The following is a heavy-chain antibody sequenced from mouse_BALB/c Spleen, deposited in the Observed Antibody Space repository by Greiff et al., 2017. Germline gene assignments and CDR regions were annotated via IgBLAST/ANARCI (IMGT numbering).Heavy chain of an antibody. CDR2: IRNKANGYPT. CDR1: GFTFTDYY. CDR3: ARGYYGNYLDY. D-gene: IGHD2-1*01. V-gene: IGHV7-3*02. J-gene: IGHJ2*01. Sequence: EVKLMESGGGLVQPGGSLRLSCATSGFTFTDYYMSWVRQPPGKALEWLGFIRNKANGYPTEYSASVKGRFTISRDNSQSILYLQMNTLRAEDSATYYCARGYYGNYLDYWGQGTTLTVSS.